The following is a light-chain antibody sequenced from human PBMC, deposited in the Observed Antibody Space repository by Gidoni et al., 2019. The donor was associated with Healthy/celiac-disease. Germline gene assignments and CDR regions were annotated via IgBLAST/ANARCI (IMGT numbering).Light chain of an antibody. Sequence: DIQMTQSPSSLSASVGDRVTITCRASQSISSYLNWYQQKPGKAPKLLIYAASSLQSWVPSRFSGSGSGTDFTLTISSLQPEDFATYYCQQSYSTPQTWTFGQGTKVEIK. J-gene: IGKJ1*01. CDR3: QQSYSTPQTWT. CDR1: QSISSY. V-gene: IGKV1-39*01. CDR2: AAS.